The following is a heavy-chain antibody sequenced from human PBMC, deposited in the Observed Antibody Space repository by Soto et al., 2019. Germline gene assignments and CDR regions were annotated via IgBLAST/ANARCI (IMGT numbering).Heavy chain of an antibody. D-gene: IGHD3-22*01. CDR3: ARATPYYSHSSGYYNAQFDF. V-gene: IGHV1-2*02. J-gene: IGHJ4*02. CDR1: GYTFSDYY. CDR2: INPLSGGT. Sequence: ASVKGSFKASGYTFSDYYIHWVRQAPGQGLEWMGCINPLSGGTNSAQKFQGRVTMTRDTSITTSSMELNSLTSDDTAMYYCARATPYYSHSSGYYNAQFDFWGREPWSPSP.